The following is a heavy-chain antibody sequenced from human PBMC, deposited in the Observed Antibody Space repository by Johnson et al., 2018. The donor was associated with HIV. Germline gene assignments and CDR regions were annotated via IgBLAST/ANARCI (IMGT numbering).Heavy chain of an antibody. V-gene: IGHV3-30*03. J-gene: IGHJ3*02. CDR3: ARDYMPYSSDPDAFDI. CDR1: GFTFSTYG. Sequence: QVQLVESGGGAVQPGRSLRLSCAASGFTFSTYGMHWVRQAPGKGLEWVAAISHDGSNKYYADSVKGRFTISRDTSKNTLYLQMSSLRAEDTAVFYCARDYMPYSSDPDAFDIWGQGTMVTVSS. CDR2: ISHDGSNK. D-gene: IGHD6-19*01.